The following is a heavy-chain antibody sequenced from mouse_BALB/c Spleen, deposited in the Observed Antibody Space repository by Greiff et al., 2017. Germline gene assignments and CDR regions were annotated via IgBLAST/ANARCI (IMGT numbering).Heavy chain of an antibody. J-gene: IGHJ2*01. D-gene: IGHD2-14*01. CDR3: ARKGAYYRYDEDFDY. CDR2: IDPANGNT. CDR1: GFNIKDTY. Sequence: VQLQQSGAELVKPGASVKLSCTASGFNIKDTYMHWVKQRPEQGLEWIGRIDPANGNTKYDPKFQGKATITADTSSNTAYLQLSSLTSEDTAVYYCARKGAYYRYDEDFDYWGQGTTLTVSS. V-gene: IGHV14-3*02.